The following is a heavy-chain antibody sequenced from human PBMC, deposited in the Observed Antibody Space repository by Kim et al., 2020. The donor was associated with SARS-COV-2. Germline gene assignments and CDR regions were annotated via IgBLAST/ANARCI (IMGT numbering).Heavy chain of an antibody. V-gene: IGHV3-23*01. CDR2: ISGSGGST. D-gene: IGHD3-10*01. CDR1: GFTFSSYA. J-gene: IGHJ6*02. CDR3: AKIIIPRVLHMDYYYGMDV. Sequence: GGSLRLSCAASGFTFSSYAMSWVRQAPGKGLEWVSAISGSGGSTYYADSVKGRFTISRDNSKNTLYLQMNSLRAEDTAVYYCAKIIIPRVLHMDYYYGMDVWGQGTTVTVSS.